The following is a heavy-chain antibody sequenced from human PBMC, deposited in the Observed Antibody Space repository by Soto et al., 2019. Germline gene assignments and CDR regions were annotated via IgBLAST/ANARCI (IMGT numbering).Heavy chain of an antibody. J-gene: IGHJ5*02. V-gene: IGHV3-23*01. CDR1: GFTFSSYA. CDR2: ISGSGGST. D-gene: IGHD4-4*01. CDR3: AKDPGLQEELYWFEP. Sequence: GGSLRLSCAASGFTFSSYAMSWVRQAPGKGLEWVSAISGSGGSTYYADSVKGRFTISRDNSKNTLYLQMNSLRAEDTAVYYCAKDPGLQEELYWFEPWGQGTLVTVSS.